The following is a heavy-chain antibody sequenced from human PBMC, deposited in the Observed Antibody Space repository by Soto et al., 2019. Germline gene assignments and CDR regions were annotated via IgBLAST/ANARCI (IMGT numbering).Heavy chain of an antibody. V-gene: IGHV1-18*01. CDR3: ARVPHIRGQLAPFDY. CDR1: GYTFTIYG. J-gene: IGHJ4*02. D-gene: IGHD6-6*01. Sequence: QVQLVQSGAEVKKPGASVKVSCKASGYTFTIYGISWVRQAPGQGLEWMGWISAYNGNTNYAQKLQGRVTMTTDTSTSTAYMELRSLRSDDTAVYYCARVPHIRGQLAPFDYWGQGTLVTVSS. CDR2: ISAYNGNT.